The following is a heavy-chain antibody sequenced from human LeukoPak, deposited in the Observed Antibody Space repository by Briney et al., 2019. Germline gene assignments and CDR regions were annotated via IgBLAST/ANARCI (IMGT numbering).Heavy chain of an antibody. CDR3: ARYCSGSSCYSGFDY. Sequence: GGSLRLSCAASGFTFSSSAMSWVRRAPGKGLEGVSTISSGGSTYYAGSVKGRFTISRDNSKNTLYLQMNSLRAEDTALYYCARYCSGSSCYSGFDYWGQGTLVTVSS. V-gene: IGHV3-23*01. CDR2: ISSGGST. J-gene: IGHJ4*02. CDR1: GFTFSSSA. D-gene: IGHD2-15*01.